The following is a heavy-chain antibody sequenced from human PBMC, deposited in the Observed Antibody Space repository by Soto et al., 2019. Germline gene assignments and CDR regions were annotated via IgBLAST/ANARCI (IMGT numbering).Heavy chain of an antibody. Sequence: GESLKISCKGSGYSFAGYWITWVRQKPGKGLEWMGRIDPSDSQTYYSPSFRGHVTISVTKSITTVFLQWSSLRASDTAMFYCARQIYDSDTGPNFQYYFDSWGQGTPVTVSS. V-gene: IGHV5-10-1*01. D-gene: IGHD3-22*01. J-gene: IGHJ4*02. CDR2: IDPSDSQT. CDR1: GYSFAGYW. CDR3: ARQIYDSDTGPNFQYYFDS.